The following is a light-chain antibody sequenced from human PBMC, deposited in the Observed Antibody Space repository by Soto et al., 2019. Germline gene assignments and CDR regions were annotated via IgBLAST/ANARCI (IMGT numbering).Light chain of an antibody. V-gene: IGLV2-8*01. Sequence: QSALTQPPSASGSPGQSVTISCTGTSSDVGGYNYVSWYQQHPGKAPKLMIYEVIKRPSGVPDRFSGSKSGNTASLTVSGLQAEDEADYYCSSYAGSNFDVFGTGTKLTVL. CDR3: SSYAGSNFDV. J-gene: IGLJ1*01. CDR2: EVI. CDR1: SSDVGGYNY.